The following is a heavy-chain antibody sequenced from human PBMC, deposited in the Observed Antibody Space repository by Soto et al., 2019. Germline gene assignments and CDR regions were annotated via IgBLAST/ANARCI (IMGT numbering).Heavy chain of an antibody. Sequence: SETLCLTCTVSCGSLSSSSYYWGWIRQPPGKGLEWIGSIYYSGSTYYNPSLKSRVTISVDTSKNQFSLKLSSVTAADTAVYYCARRGYYAISAFDIWGQGTMVTVSS. CDR2: IYYSGST. V-gene: IGHV4-39*01. CDR3: ARRGYYAISAFDI. D-gene: IGHD2-8*01. CDR1: CGSLSSSSYY. J-gene: IGHJ3*02.